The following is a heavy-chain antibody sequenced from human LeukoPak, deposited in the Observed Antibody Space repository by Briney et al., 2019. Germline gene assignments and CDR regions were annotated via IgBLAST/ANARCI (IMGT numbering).Heavy chain of an antibody. J-gene: IGHJ4*02. V-gene: IGHV3-30*04. CDR1: GFSLSSYA. CDR3: ARDLGEQTGY. Sequence: PGGSLRLSCAASGFSLSSYAIHWVRQAPGKGLEWVAVISYDGSNKYYADSVKGRFTISRDNSKNTLYLQMNSLRAEDTAVYYCARDLGEQTGYWGQGTLVTVSS. CDR2: ISYDGSNK. D-gene: IGHD3-16*01.